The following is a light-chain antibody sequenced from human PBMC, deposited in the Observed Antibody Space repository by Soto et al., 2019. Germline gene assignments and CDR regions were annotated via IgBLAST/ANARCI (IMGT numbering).Light chain of an antibody. CDR3: QQYGSSGT. CDR2: GAS. J-gene: IGKJ1*01. Sequence: IVLTHSPGSLSFSPGEIATLSFRASQSVSSSYLACYQQKPVQAPRLLIYGASSRATGIPDRFSGSGSGTEFTLTISSLEPEDFAVYYCQQYGSSGTFGQGTKVDIK. V-gene: IGKV3-20*01. CDR1: QSVSSSY.